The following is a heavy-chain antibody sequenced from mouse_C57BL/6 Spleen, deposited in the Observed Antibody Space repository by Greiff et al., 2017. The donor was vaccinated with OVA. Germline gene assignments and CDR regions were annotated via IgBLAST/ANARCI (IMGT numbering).Heavy chain of an antibody. V-gene: IGHV1-64*01. J-gene: IGHJ3*01. CDR1: GYTFTSYW. CDR2: IRPNSGST. CDR3: ARALYGWFAY. D-gene: IGHD1-1*01. Sequence: QVQLQQPGAELVKPGASVKLSCKASGYTFTSYWMHWVKQRPGQGLEWIGMIRPNSGSTDYNEKFKSKATLTVDKSSSTAYMQLSSLTSEDSAVYYCARALYGWFAYWGQGTLVTVSA.